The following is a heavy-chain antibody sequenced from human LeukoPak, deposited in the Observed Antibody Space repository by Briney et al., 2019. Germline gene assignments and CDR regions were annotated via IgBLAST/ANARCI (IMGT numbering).Heavy chain of an antibody. CDR1: GFTFSSYG. V-gene: IGHV3-30*02. CDR3: ARVSGYDWESFYDY. J-gene: IGHJ4*02. D-gene: IGHD5-12*01. Sequence: PGGSLRLSCAASGFTFSSYGMHWVRQAPGKGLECVAFIRYDGSNKYHADSVKGRLTISRDNSKNTLYLQMNNLRPEDTAVYYCARVSGYDWESFYDYWGQGTLVTVSS. CDR2: IRYDGSNK.